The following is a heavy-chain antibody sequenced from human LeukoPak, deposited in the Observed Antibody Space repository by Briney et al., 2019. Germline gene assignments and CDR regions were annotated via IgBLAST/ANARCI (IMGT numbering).Heavy chain of an antibody. Sequence: PGGSLRLSCAASGFTFSSYGMHWVRQAPGKGLEWVTFIRYDGSNKYYTDSVKGRFTISRDNSKNTLYLQMNSLRAEDTAVYYCAKDREDDIAAAGTMDVWGKGTTVTVTS. CDR1: GFTFSSYG. V-gene: IGHV3-30*02. J-gene: IGHJ6*04. D-gene: IGHD6-13*01. CDR3: AKDREDDIAAAGTMDV. CDR2: IRYDGSNK.